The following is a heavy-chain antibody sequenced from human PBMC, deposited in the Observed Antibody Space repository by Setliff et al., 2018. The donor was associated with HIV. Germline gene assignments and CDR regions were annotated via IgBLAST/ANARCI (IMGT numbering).Heavy chain of an antibody. CDR2: IYYTGTT. CDR1: GGSISSSSYY. Sequence: SETLSLTCTVSGGSISSSSYYWGWIRQPPGKGLEWIGYIYYTGTTKYNPSLKSRVTISIDTSKNQFSLKLTSVTAADTAVYYCAREWLQHTGDDAFDVWGQGTMVTVSS. V-gene: IGHV4-61*01. CDR3: AREWLQHTGDDAFDV. D-gene: IGHD5-12*01. J-gene: IGHJ3*01.